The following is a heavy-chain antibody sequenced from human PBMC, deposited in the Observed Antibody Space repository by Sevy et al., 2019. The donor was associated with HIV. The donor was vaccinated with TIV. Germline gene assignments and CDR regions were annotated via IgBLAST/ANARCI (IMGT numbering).Heavy chain of an antibody. V-gene: IGHV3-15*01. J-gene: IGHJ6*02. CDR3: ITDPAYRGYDEEVINYYFYGMDV. CDR1: GFTFSSAW. CDR2: IKSEFDGGAI. Sequence: GGSLRLSCTASGFTFSSAWMSWVRQAPGKGLEWVGRIKSEFDGGAIDYAAPVKGRFTISREDSKNTVYIQMNSVKTEDTAVYYCITDPAYRGYDEEVINYYFYGMDVWGQGTTVTVSS. D-gene: IGHD5-12*01.